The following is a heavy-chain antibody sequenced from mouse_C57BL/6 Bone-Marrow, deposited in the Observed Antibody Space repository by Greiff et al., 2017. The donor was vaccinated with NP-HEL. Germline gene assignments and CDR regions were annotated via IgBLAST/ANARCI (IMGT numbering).Heavy chain of an antibody. J-gene: IGHJ3*01. V-gene: IGHV1-69*01. Sequence: QVQLQQPGAELVMPGASVKLSCKASGYTFTSYWMHWVKQRPGQGLEWIGEIDPSDSYTNYNQKFKGKSTLTVDKSSSTAYMQLSSLTSEDSAVYYCARVGGGNYVGTWFAYWGQGTLVTVSA. D-gene: IGHD2-1*01. CDR3: ARVGGGNYVGTWFAY. CDR1: GYTFTSYW. CDR2: IDPSDSYT.